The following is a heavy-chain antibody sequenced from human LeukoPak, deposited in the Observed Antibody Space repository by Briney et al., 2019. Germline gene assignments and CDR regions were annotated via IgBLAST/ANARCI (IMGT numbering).Heavy chain of an antibody. J-gene: IGHJ5*02. CDR3: ARDARPSSSWSWYWFDP. CDR2: ISSSSSYI. CDR1: GFTFSSYS. V-gene: IGHV3-21*01. Sequence: GGSLRLSCAASGFTFSSYSMTWVRQAPGKGLEWVSSISSSSSYIYYADSVKGRFTISRDNAKNSLYLQMNSLRAEDTAVYYCARDARPSSSWSWYWFDPWGQGTLVTVSS. D-gene: IGHD6-13*01.